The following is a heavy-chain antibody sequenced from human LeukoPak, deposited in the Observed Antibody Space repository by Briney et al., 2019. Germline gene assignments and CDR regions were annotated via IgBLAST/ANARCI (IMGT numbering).Heavy chain of an antibody. J-gene: IGHJ6*02. Sequence: GESLKISCKGSGYSFTSYWIGWVRQMPGKGLEWMGIIYPGDSDTRYSPSFQGQVTISADKSISTAYLQWSSLKASDTAMYYCARFRGPVGGQWSGRVPYYYYGMDVWGQGTTVTVSS. D-gene: IGHD3-10*01. V-gene: IGHV5-51*01. CDR1: GYSFTSYW. CDR3: ARFRGPVGGQWSGRVPYYYYGMDV. CDR2: IYPGDSDT.